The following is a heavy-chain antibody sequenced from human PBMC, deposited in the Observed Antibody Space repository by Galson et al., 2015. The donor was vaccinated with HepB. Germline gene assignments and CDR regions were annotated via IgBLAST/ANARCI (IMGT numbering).Heavy chain of an antibody. Sequence: TLSLTCTVSGGSISSSSYFWGWIRQPPGKGLEWIGTMYYSGSTSYNPSLKSRVTISVDTSKNHFSLKLTSVTAADTAVYYCARQMRVEATWGFGLDYWGRGTLVTVSS. CDR2: MYYSGST. J-gene: IGHJ4*02. V-gene: IGHV4-39*01. D-gene: IGHD1-26*01. CDR1: GGSISSSSYF. CDR3: ARQMRVEATWGFGLDY.